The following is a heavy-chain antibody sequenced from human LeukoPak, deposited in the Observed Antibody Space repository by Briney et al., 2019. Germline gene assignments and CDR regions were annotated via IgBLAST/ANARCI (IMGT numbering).Heavy chain of an antibody. Sequence: GGSLRLSCAASGFTFSSYWMHWVRQAPGKGLVWVSRLNTDGSRTSYADSVKGRFTISRDNSKNTLYLQMNSLRAEDTAVYYCARAPLMGATHFDYWGQGTLVTVSS. D-gene: IGHD1-26*01. CDR1: GFTFSSYW. J-gene: IGHJ4*02. CDR3: ARAPLMGATHFDY. V-gene: IGHV3-74*01. CDR2: LNTDGSRT.